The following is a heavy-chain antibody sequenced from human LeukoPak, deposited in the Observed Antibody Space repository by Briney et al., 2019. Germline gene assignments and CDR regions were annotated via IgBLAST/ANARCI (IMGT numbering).Heavy chain of an antibody. V-gene: IGHV3-7*01. J-gene: IGHJ4*02. CDR3: AIDRDYYDSSGYLFDY. Sequence: GGSLRLSCAASGFTFSSYWMSWVRQAPGKGLEWVANIKQDGSEKYYVDSVKGRSTISRDNAKNSLYLQMNSLRAEDTAVYYCAIDRDYYDSSGYLFDYWGQGTLVTVSS. CDR2: IKQDGSEK. CDR1: GFTFSSYW. D-gene: IGHD3-22*01.